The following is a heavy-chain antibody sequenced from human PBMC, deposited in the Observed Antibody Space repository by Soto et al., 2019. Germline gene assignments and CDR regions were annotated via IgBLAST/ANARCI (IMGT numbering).Heavy chain of an antibody. Sequence: PGGSLRLSCLASGFSFNSFNMNLIRRAPGRGLEWVASISVSGDNIYYGDSMQGRFTISRDNSKRSVFLDLNSLRVEDTAVYYCARDLGLLKSMFDYWGQGT. D-gene: IGHD2-8*01. CDR2: ISVSGDNI. CDR1: GFSFNSFN. J-gene: IGHJ4*02. CDR3: ARDLGLLKSMFDY. V-gene: IGHV3-21*01.